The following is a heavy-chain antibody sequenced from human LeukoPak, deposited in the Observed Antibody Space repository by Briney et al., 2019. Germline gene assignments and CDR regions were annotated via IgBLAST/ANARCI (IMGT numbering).Heavy chain of an antibody. CDR1: GGSISSYY. V-gene: IGHV4-59*01. J-gene: IGHJ4*02. CDR2: IYYSGST. Sequence: SETLSLTCTVSGGSISSYYWSWIRQPPGKGLEWIGYIYYSGSTNYNPSLKSRVTISVDTSKNQFSLKLSSVTAADTAVYYCAKDPGVVPAHYFDYWGQGTLVTVSS. D-gene: IGHD2-2*01. CDR3: AKDPGVVPAHYFDY.